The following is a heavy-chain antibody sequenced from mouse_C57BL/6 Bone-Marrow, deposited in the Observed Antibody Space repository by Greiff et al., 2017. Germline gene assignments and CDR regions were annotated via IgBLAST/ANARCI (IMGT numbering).Heavy chain of an antibody. D-gene: IGHD2-2*01. CDR1: GYTFTSYG. CDR3: ARLWFRNYFDY. V-gene: IGHV1-81*01. CDR2: IYPRSGNT. Sequence: QVPLQQSGAELARPGASVKLSCKASGYTFTSYGISWVKQRTGQGLEWIGEIYPRSGNTYYNEKFKGKATLTADKSSSTAYMELRSLTSEDSAVYFCARLWFRNYFDYWGQGTTLTVSS. J-gene: IGHJ2*01.